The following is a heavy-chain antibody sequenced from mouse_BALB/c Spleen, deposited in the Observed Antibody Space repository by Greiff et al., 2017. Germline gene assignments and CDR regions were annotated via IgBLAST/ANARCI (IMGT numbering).Heavy chain of an antibody. D-gene: IGHD2-2*01. J-gene: IGHJ4*01. CDR2: IYPGNSDT. CDR1: GYTFTSYW. Sequence: VQLQQSGTVLARPGASVQMSCKASGYTFTSYWMHWVKQRPGQGLEWIGAIYPGNSDTSYNQKFKGKAKLTAVTSTSTAYMELSSLTNEDSAVYYCTRDYGYGGDYYAMDYWGQGTSVTVSS. CDR3: TRDYGYGGDYYAMDY. V-gene: IGHV1-5*01.